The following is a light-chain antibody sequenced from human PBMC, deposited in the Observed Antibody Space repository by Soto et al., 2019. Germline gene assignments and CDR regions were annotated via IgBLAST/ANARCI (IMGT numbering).Light chain of an antibody. CDR3: NSYTTTSARV. CDR2: EVS. V-gene: IGLV2-14*01. CDR1: SSDVGGLNF. Sequence: QSALTQPASVSGSPGQSITISCTGTSSDVGGLNFVSWYQHHPGKAPKVIIYEVSNRPSGVSNRFSGSKSGNTASLTISGLQDEDEADYYCNSYTTTSARVFGGGTKVTVL. J-gene: IGLJ3*02.